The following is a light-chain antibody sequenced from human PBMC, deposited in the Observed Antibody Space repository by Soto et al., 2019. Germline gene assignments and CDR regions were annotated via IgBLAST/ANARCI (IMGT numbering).Light chain of an antibody. CDR1: QSVSNN. CDR3: QNNNNWPRT. V-gene: IGKV3-15*01. Sequence: EIVMTQSPATLSVSPGERATLSCRASQSVSNNLAWYQQRPGQAPRLLIYGASTRATGIPARFSGSGSGTVFTLTISSLQSEDFPVYYCQNNNNWPRTFGQGTKVVIK. CDR2: GAS. J-gene: IGKJ1*01.